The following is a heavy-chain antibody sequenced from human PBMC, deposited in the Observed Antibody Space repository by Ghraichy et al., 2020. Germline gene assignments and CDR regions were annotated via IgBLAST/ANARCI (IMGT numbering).Heavy chain of an antibody. CDR1: GFYFSNFG. J-gene: IGHJ3*01. V-gene: IGHV3-30*18. CDR3: AKERLRMGASFDV. Sequence: GGSLRLSCAASGFYFSNFGIHWVRQAPGKGMGWVAVISYDGSNKYYVDSVKGRFTISRDNYKNTMFLQMNNLRTEETAVYYCAKERLRMGASFDVWGQGTLVTVSS. CDR2: ISYDGSNK. D-gene: IGHD3-16*01.